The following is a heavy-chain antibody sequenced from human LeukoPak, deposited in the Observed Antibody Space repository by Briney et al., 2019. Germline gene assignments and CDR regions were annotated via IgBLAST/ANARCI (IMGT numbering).Heavy chain of an antibody. CDR1: GFTFSDYY. J-gene: IGHJ3*02. D-gene: IGHD3-22*01. CDR3: ARDHHRRLYDSQARDTFDI. Sequence: SGGSLRLSCATSGFTFSDYYMSWIRQAPGKGLEWLSYISGSGSDINYADSVKGRFTISRDNAKNSMYLQMNSLRADDTAVYYCARDHHRRLYDSQARDTFDIWGQGTMVTVSS. V-gene: IGHV3-11*06. CDR2: ISGSGSDI.